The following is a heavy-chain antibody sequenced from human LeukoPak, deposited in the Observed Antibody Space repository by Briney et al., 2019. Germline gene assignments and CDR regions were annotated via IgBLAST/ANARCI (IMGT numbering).Heavy chain of an antibody. CDR3: SRGYDLSAWLFDP. CDR1: GFTFADFG. V-gene: IGHV3-49*03. Sequence: GGSLRLSCTCSGFTFADFGMTWFRQAPGKGLEWVTHIRSKAYGGTAEYAASVRGRFTVSRDDSKSIAYLNMSNLKIDDTAVYFCSRGYDLSAWLFDPWGQGTLVTVSS. J-gene: IGHJ5*02. CDR2: IRSKAYGGTA. D-gene: IGHD6-19*01.